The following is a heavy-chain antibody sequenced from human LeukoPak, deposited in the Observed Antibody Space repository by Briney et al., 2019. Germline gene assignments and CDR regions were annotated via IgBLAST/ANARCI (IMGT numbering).Heavy chain of an antibody. J-gene: IGHJ4*02. CDR2: IRHDGSQT. V-gene: IGHV3-7*01. CDR3: ATGANLFQF. CDR1: GFIFTDSW. Sequence: GGSLRLSCAASGFIFTDSWMSGVRQAPGKGLEWVANIRHDGSQTSYLASVKGRFTISRDNAKNEVYLEMNNLRGADTAVYYCATGANLFQFWGQGTLVTVSS. D-gene: IGHD1-14*01.